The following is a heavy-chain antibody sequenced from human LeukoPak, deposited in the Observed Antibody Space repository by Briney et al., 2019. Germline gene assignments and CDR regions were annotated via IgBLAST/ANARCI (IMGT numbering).Heavy chain of an antibody. Sequence: GGSLRLSCAASGFRFSRYWMSWVRQAPGKGLEWVASINQGESMIWYVDSVKGRFTISRDNANNLLFLQMNYMRVEDTAVYYCAKLLRDVTIYDFWGHGDLVTISS. J-gene: IGHJ4*03. CDR2: INQGESMI. V-gene: IGHV3-7*01. CDR1: GFRFSRYW. CDR3: AKLLRDVTIYDF. D-gene: IGHD5-24*01.